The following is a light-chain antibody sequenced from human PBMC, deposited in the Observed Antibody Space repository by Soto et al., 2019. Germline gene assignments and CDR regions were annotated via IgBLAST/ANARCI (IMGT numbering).Light chain of an antibody. J-gene: IGLJ1*01. CDR1: SSDVGAYIY. V-gene: IGLV2-14*01. CDR3: SSYTSGDSFY. CDR2: NVS. Sequence: QSALTQPASVSGSPGQSITISCTGTSSDVGAYIYVSWYQQHPGKVPKLIIYNVSNRPSGVSNRFSGSKSGNTASLTISEVQAEAEADYYCSSYTSGDSFYFGTGTKVTVL.